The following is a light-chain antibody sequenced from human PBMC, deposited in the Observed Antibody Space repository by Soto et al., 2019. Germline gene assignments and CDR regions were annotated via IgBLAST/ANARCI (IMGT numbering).Light chain of an antibody. Sequence: EIVLTQSPGTLSLSPGERATLSCRASQSVSNNYLAWYQQKPGQAPRLLIYGASSRATGIPDRFSGSGSGTDFTLTISRLEPEDFAVYYCQQYGTSLYTFGPGTKLEIK. J-gene: IGKJ2*01. CDR3: QQYGTSLYT. V-gene: IGKV3-20*01. CDR2: GAS. CDR1: QSVSNNY.